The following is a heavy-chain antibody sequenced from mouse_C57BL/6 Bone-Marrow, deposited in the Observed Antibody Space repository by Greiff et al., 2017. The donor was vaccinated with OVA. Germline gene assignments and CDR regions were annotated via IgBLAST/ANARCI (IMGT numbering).Heavy chain of an antibody. CDR1: GFNIKDDY. CDR2: IDPENGDT. J-gene: IGHJ1*03. V-gene: IGHV14-4*01. CDR3: AKSDYYGSSDWYFDV. D-gene: IGHD1-1*01. Sequence: VQLQQSGAELVRPGASVKLSCTASGFNIKDDYMHWVKQRPEQGLEWIGWIDPENGDTEYASKFQGKATITADTSSNTAYLQLSSLTSEDTAVYYCAKSDYYGSSDWYFDVWGTGTTVTVSS.